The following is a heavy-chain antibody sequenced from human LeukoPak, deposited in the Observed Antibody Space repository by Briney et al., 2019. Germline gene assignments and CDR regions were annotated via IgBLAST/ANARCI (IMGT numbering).Heavy chain of an antibody. V-gene: IGHV3-74*01. D-gene: IGHD3-16*01. Sequence: GGSLRLSCAASGFTFSSYWMHWVRQAPGKGLVWVSRINSDGSSTSYADSVKGRFTISRDNAKNTLYLQMNSLRAEDTAVYYCATRPGGTSFGYWGQGTLVTVSS. CDR2: INSDGSST. CDR1: GFTFSSYW. J-gene: IGHJ4*02. CDR3: ATRPGGTSFGY.